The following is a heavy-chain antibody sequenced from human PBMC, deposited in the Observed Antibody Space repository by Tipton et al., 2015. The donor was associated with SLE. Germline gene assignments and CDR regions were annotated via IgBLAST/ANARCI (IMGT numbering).Heavy chain of an antibody. CDR1: GFTFGDYA. CDR2: IKSKAYGGTV. D-gene: IGHD2-21*01. CDR3: VGVATDK. V-gene: IGHV3-49*04. Sequence: SLRLSCTGSGFTFGDYAMSWVRQAPGKGLEWVGVIKSKAYGGTVQYAASVKGRFTISRDDSKSIGYLQMDSLKTEDTAVYYCVGVATDKWGQGTLVTVSS. J-gene: IGHJ4*02.